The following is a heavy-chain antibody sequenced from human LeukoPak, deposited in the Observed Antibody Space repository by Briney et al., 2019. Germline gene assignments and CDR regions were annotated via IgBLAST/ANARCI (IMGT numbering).Heavy chain of an antibody. J-gene: IGHJ3*02. Sequence: PGGSLRLSCAASGFTFSSYAMSWVRQAPGKGLEWVSAISGSGGNTYYADSVKGRFTISRDNSKNTLYLQMNSLRAEDTAVYYCARVSRQQLAFDAFDIWGQGTMVTVSS. CDR2: ISGSGGNT. CDR1: GFTFSSYA. D-gene: IGHD6-13*01. V-gene: IGHV3-23*01. CDR3: ARVSRQQLAFDAFDI.